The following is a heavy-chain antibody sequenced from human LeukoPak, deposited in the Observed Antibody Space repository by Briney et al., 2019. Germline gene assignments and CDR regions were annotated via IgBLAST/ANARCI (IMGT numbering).Heavy chain of an antibody. CDR2: ISYDGSNK. J-gene: IGHJ6*02. Sequence: GGSLRLSCVASGFTFSSYGIHWVRQAPGKGLEWVAVISYDGSNKYYADSVKGRFTISRDNSKNTLYLQMNSLRAEDTAVYYCARGQRGMDVWGQGTTVTVSS. D-gene: IGHD6-25*01. CDR3: ARGQRGMDV. V-gene: IGHV3-30*03. CDR1: GFTFSSYG.